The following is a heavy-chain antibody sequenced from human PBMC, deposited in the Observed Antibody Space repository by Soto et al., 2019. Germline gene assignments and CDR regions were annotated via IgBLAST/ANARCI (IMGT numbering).Heavy chain of an antibody. V-gene: IGHV4-61*01. J-gene: IGHJ4*02. CDR1: GGSVSSGSYY. CDR3: ARSPDYGGRNLIFDY. D-gene: IGHD4-17*01. CDR2: IYYSGST. Sequence: SETLSLTCTVSGGSVSSGSYYWSWIRQPPGKGLEWIGYIYYSGSTNYNPSLKSRVTISVDTSKNQFSLKLSSVTAADTAVYYCARSPDYGGRNLIFDYWGQGTLVTVSS.